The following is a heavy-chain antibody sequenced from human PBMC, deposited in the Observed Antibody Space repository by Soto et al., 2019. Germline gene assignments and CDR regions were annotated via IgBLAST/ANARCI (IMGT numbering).Heavy chain of an antibody. CDR1: GLTISSYA. J-gene: IGHJ4*02. CDR2: ISDSGDTT. V-gene: IGHV3-23*01. Sequence: GGSLRLSCAASGLTISSYAMSWVRQAPGKGLEWVSAISDSGDTTHYADSVKGRFTISRDTSKNTLYLQMNTLRAEDTAVYYCAKDKPGTTSFDYWGRGTLVTVSS. D-gene: IGHD1-1*01. CDR3: AKDKPGTTSFDY.